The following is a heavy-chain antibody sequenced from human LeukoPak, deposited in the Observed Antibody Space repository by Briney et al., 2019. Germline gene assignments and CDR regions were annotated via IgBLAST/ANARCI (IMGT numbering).Heavy chain of an antibody. CDR3: AKSDCSSTSCYVFDY. CDR1: GFTFSSYA. CDR2: ISGSGGST. V-gene: IGHV3-23*01. J-gene: IGHJ4*02. D-gene: IGHD2-2*01. Sequence: PGGSLRLSCAASGFTFSSYAMSWVRQAPGKGLEWVSGISGSGGSTNYADSVKGRSTISRDNSKNTLFLQMNSLRAEDTAVYSCAKSDCSSTSCYVFDYWGQGTLVIVSS.